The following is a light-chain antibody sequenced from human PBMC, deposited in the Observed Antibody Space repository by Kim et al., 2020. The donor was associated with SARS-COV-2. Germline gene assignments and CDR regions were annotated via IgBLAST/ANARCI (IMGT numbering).Light chain of an antibody. CDR1: HNVGIS. CDR2: DAS. J-gene: IGKJ4*01. CDR3: QQRGNWPPALT. V-gene: IGKV3-11*01. Sequence: GEGATLSCRASHNVGISLAGYKQTPGQAPRLLIDDASSRATGSPDRFSGSGSGTDLTISIGRLEPRDFAIYDCQQRGNWPPALTFGGGTKVDIK.